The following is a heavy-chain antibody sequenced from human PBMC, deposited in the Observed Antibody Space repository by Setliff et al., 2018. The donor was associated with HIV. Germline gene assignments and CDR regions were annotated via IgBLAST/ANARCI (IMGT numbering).Heavy chain of an antibody. CDR3: ARDYDFWSGWKAFDI. V-gene: IGHV4-61*09. CDR1: GGSISSGSYY. CDR2: IYSSGST. J-gene: IGHJ3*02. D-gene: IGHD3-3*01. Sequence: TSETLSLTCTVSGGSISSGSYYWNWIRQPAGKGLEWIGHIYSSGSTNYNPSPKSRVTISVDTSKNQFSLKLSSVTAADTAVYYCARDYDFWSGWKAFDIWGQGTMVTVSS.